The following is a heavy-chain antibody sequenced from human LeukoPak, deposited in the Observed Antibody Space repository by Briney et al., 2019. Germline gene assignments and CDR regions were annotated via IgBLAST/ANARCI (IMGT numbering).Heavy chain of an antibody. V-gene: IGHV3-7*01. D-gene: IGHD1-14*01. CDR3: VREVTIVLIREPSP. CDR2: INQDGSDK. CDR1: GFTFSNYW. Sequence: GGSLRLSCAASGFTFSNYWMSWVRQAPGKGLEWVANINQDGSDKYYVDSVKGRFTISRDNAKNSLYLQMNSLRVEDTAIYYCVREVTIVLIREPSPRGQGTLVTVSS. J-gene: IGHJ4*02.